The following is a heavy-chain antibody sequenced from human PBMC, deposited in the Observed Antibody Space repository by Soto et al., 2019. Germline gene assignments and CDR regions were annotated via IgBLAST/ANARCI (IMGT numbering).Heavy chain of an antibody. D-gene: IGHD2-2*02. CDR1: GYKFTTYA. CDR2: IGPYNGNT. Sequence: ASVKVSCKASGYKFTTYAIGRVRQAPGQGLEWMGWIGPYNGNTNYAREFQGRVTITTDTFTTTAYMDLRSLRSDDTAVYYCARVACSSSSCYKISVHYGMDVWGKGTTVTVSS. CDR3: ARVACSSSSCYKISVHYGMDV. V-gene: IGHV1-18*01. J-gene: IGHJ6*04.